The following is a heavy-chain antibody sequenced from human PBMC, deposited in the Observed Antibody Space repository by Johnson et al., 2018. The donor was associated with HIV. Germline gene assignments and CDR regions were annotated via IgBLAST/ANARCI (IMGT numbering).Heavy chain of an antibody. V-gene: IGHV3-7*01. Sequence: VQLVESGGGFVQPGGSLRLSCAASGFTVSSNYMSWVRQAPGKGLEWVANIKQDGSEKYYVDSVKGRFTISRDNAKNSLYLQMNSLSAEDTAVYYCARENQGYSYRAFDIWGQGTMVTVSS. CDR3: ARENQGYSYRAFDI. CDR2: IKQDGSEK. CDR1: GFTVSSNY. D-gene: IGHD5-18*01. J-gene: IGHJ3*02.